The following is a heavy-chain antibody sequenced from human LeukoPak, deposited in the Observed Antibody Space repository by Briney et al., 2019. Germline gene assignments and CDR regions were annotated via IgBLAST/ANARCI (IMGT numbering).Heavy chain of an antibody. CDR3: ARDPSNTSGWKTWFDT. V-gene: IGHV1-8*01. D-gene: IGHD6-19*01. CDR2: MSPKSANT. Sequence: ASVKVSCKASGYTFTSYDINWVRQATGQGLEWMGWMSPKSANTGYAQKLQGRVTMTTDTSTTTAYMELRSLRSDDTAFYYCARDPSNTSGWKTWFDTWGQGTLVTVSS. CDR1: GYTFTSYD. J-gene: IGHJ5*02.